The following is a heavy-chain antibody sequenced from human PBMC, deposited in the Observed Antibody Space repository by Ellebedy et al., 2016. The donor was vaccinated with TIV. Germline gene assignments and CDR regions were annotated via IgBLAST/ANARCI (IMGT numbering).Heavy chain of an antibody. Sequence: MPSETLSLTCTVSGGSISSSSYYWGWIRQPPGKGLEWIGSIYYSGSTYYNPSLKSRVTISVDTSKNQFSLKLSSVTAADTAVYYCARADQWELGCFDYWGQGTLVTVSS. V-gene: IGHV4-39*07. CDR2: IYYSGST. D-gene: IGHD1-26*01. CDR3: ARADQWELGCFDY. J-gene: IGHJ4*02. CDR1: GGSISSSSYY.